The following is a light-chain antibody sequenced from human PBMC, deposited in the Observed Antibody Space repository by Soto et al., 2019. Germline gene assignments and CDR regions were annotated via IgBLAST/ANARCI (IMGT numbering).Light chain of an antibody. CDR3: SAHGGTNPYV. CDR1: ASDIGGYPF. Sequence: QSVLTQPPSASGSPGQSVAISCTGTASDIGGYPFVSWYQQHPGKAPKLLIYDVNKRPSGVPDRFSGSKSGNTASLAGSGLQAEDEADYYCSAHGGTNPYVFGTGTKLTVL. V-gene: IGLV2-8*01. CDR2: DVN. J-gene: IGLJ1*01.